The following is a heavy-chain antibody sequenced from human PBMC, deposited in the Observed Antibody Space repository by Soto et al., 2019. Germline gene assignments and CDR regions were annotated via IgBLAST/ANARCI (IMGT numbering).Heavy chain of an antibody. CDR3: ARDRGSGSYLAFDI. Sequence: SETLSLTCTVSGGSISSGDYYWSWIRQPPGKGLEWIGYIYYSVSTYYNPSLKSRVTISVDTSKNQFSLKLSSVTAADTAVYYCARDRGSGSYLAFDIWGQGTMVTVSS. V-gene: IGHV4-30-4*01. CDR1: GGSISSGDYY. CDR2: IYYSVST. J-gene: IGHJ3*02. D-gene: IGHD3-10*01.